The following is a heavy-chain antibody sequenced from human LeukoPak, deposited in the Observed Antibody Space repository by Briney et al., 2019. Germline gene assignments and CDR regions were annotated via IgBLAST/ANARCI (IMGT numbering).Heavy chain of an antibody. CDR2: IYYSGST. Sequence: SEALSLTCTVSGGSISSYYWSWIRQPPGQGLEWIGYIYYSGSTNYNPSLKSRVTISVDTSKNQFSLKLSSVTAADTAVYYCAREVAAPHYYMDVWGKGTTVTVSS. V-gene: IGHV4-59*01. D-gene: IGHD6-6*01. CDR3: AREVAAPHYYMDV. J-gene: IGHJ6*03. CDR1: GGSISSYY.